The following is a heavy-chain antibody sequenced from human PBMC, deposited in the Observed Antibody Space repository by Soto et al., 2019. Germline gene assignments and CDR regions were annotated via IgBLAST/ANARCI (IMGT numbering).Heavy chain of an antibody. D-gene: IGHD6-19*01. V-gene: IGHV5-51*03. CDR3: ARPRSSGWDRGGGFQH. CDR2: IYPGDSDT. CDR1: GYSFTSYW. J-gene: IGHJ1*01. Sequence: EVQLVQSGAEVKKPGESLKISCKGSGYSFTSYWIAWVRQMPGKGLERMGIIYPGDSDTRYSPSFQGQVTISVDKSINTAYLQWSSLQASDTAMYYCARPRSSGWDRGGGFQHWGQGTLVTVSS.